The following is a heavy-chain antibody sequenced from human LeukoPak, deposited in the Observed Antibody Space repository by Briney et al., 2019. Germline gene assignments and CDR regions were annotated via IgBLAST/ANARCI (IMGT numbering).Heavy chain of an antibody. CDR2: IWYDGTKK. D-gene: IGHD3-3*01. CDR3: ARDLAIFGNDYGTDL. J-gene: IGHJ6*02. V-gene: IGHV3-33*01. CDR1: GSTFSGHG. Sequence: PGGSLRLSCAASGSTFSGHGMHWVRQAPGKGLEWVAVIWYDGTKKYYADSVKGRFTISRDNSKNTLYLQMNSVRAEDTAVYYCARDLAIFGNDYGTDLWGQGTTVTVSS.